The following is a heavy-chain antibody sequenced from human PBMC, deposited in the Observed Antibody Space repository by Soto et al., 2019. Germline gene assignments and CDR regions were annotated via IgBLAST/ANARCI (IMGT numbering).Heavy chain of an antibody. J-gene: IGHJ4*02. D-gene: IGHD6-6*01. CDR1: GASISSSY. Sequence: SETLSLTCTVSGASISSSYWSWIRQPPGKGLEWIGYIFHSGTTNYNPSLKSRVNISVDTSKNQFSLNLSSLTTADTAVYFCARGGNRYSSTSSGVCGFDYRGQGTLVTVSS. CDR3: ARGGNRYSSTSSGVCGFDY. CDR2: IFHSGTT. V-gene: IGHV4-59*01.